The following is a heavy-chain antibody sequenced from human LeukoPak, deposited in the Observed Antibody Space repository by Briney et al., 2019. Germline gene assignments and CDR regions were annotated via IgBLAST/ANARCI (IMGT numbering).Heavy chain of an antibody. Sequence: GGSLRLSCAASGFTVSSNYMTWVRQAPGKGLEWVANIKEDGSDKYYVDSVKGRFTISRDNAKNSLYLQMNNLRAEDTAVYYCARDVGYFRFDYWGQGTLVTVSS. CDR1: GFTVSSNY. D-gene: IGHD5-18*01. CDR3: ARDVGYFRFDY. CDR2: IKEDGSDK. J-gene: IGHJ4*02. V-gene: IGHV3-7*01.